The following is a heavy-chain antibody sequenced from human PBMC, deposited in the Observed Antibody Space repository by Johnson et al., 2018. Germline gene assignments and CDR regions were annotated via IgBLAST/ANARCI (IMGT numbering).Heavy chain of an antibody. V-gene: IGHV3-30*01. Sequence: QVQLVESGGGVVQPGRSLRLSCAASGFTFSVYALDWVRQAPGEGLEWLAVISSDGSNKYYADSVKGRFTISRDNSKNTLYLQMNSLKPEDTAVYYCAREGGYALDYWGQGTLVTVSS. CDR3: AREGGYALDY. J-gene: IGHJ4*02. D-gene: IGHD2-2*01. CDR1: GFTFSVYA. CDR2: ISSDGSNK.